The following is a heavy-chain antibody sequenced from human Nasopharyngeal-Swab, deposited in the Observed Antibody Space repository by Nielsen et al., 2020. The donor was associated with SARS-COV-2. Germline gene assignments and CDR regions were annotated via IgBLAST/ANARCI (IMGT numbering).Heavy chain of an antibody. CDR1: GFTFSDYY. CDR3: ANHLPGTYYFDY. D-gene: IGHD3-10*01. Sequence: GESLKISCAASGFTFSDYYMSWIRQAPGKGLEWVSYISSSGSTIYYADSVKGRFTISRDNAKNSLYLQMNSLGAEDTAVYYCANHLPGTYYFDYWGQGTLVTVSS. CDR2: ISSSGSTI. V-gene: IGHV3-11*01. J-gene: IGHJ4*02.